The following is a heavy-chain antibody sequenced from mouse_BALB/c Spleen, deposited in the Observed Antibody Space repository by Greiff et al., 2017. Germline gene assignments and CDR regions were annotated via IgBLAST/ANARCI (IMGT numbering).Heavy chain of an antibody. CDR1: GFTFSDYY. Sequence: EVQRVESGGGLVKPGGSLKLSCAASGFTFSDYYMYWVRQTPEKRLEWVATISDGGSYTYYPDSVKGRFTISRDNAKNNLYLQMSSLKSEDTAMYYCARGKPSYDAVDYWGQGTTLTVSS. CDR2: ISDGGSYT. D-gene: IGHD2-14*01. V-gene: IGHV5-4*02. J-gene: IGHJ2*01. CDR3: ARGKPSYDAVDY.